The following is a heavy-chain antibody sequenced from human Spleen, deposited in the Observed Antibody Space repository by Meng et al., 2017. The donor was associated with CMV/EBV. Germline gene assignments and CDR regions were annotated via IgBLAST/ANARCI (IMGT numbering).Heavy chain of an antibody. CDR2: INVYNDNT. CDR3: ARVIVVVPTGLFAELDY. CDR1: YSFTMYG. Sequence: YSFTMYGISWVRQAPGQGLEWMGWINVYNDNTNYAPKFQGRVTMTTDTSTSTAYMELRGLRSDDTAVYYCARVIVVVPTGLFAELDYWGQGTLVTVSS. J-gene: IGHJ4*02. D-gene: IGHD2-2*01. V-gene: IGHV1-18*01.